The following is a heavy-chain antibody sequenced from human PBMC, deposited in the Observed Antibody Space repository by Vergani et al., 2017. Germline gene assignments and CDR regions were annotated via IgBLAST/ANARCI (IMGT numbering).Heavy chain of an antibody. CDR3: TKGRIYCHDIAGNCFDPYTGLYL. J-gene: IGHJ3*01. V-gene: IGHV3-9*01. Sequence: EVDLVESGGGLAQPGGSLRLSCEASGITFWKFGMHWVRQGPGKGLEWVSGISWNSDAVDYADSVRGRFTISRDNAKNSLFLEMNSLRFEDTAVYFCTKGRIYCHDIAGNCFDPYTGLYLWGQGTLGTVFS. D-gene: IGHD2-21*01. CDR2: ISWNSDAV. CDR1: GITFWKFG.